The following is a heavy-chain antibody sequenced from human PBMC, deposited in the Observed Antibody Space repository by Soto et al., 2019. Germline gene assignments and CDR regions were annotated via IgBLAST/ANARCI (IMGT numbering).Heavy chain of an antibody. CDR2: INPNSGGT. Sequence: YRRWPQQAPGQGLEWMGWINPNSGGTNYAQKFQGRVTMTRDTSISTAYMELSRLRSDDTAVYSCSREVVFAFDIWGQAIMVT. CDR3: SREVVFAFDI. J-gene: IGHJ3*02. CDR1: Y. V-gene: IGHV1-2*02. D-gene: IGHD2-2*01.